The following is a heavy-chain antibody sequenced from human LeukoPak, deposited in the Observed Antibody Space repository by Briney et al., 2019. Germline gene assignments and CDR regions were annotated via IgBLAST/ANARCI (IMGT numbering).Heavy chain of an antibody. Sequence: ASVKVSCKASGYTFTSYGISWVRQAPGQGLEWMGWISAYNGNTNYAQKLQGRVTMTTDTSTSTAYMELRSLRSDDTAVYYCATASSSGWYSGSFDYWGQGTLVTVSS. CDR2: ISAYNGNT. J-gene: IGHJ4*02. CDR3: ATASSSGWYSGSFDY. V-gene: IGHV1-18*01. D-gene: IGHD6-19*01. CDR1: GYTFTSYG.